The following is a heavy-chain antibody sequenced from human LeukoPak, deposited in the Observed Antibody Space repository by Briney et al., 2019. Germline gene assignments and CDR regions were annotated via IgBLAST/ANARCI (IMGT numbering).Heavy chain of an antibody. Sequence: GGSLSLSCAASGFTFSGYDMTWVRQAQGKGLEWVATISGPGSTTYYADSVKGRFTISRDNSQNTLYLQMNSLRAEDTAVYYCASSSSSGWYGRAADYWGQGTLVTVSS. CDR2: ISGPGSTT. D-gene: IGHD6-19*01. V-gene: IGHV3-23*01. CDR3: ASSSSSGWYGRAADY. J-gene: IGHJ4*02. CDR1: GFTFSGYD.